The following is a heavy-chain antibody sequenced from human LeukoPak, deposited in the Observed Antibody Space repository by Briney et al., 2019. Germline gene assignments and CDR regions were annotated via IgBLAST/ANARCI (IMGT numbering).Heavy chain of an antibody. CDR1: GFTFNDYS. V-gene: IGHV3-48*04. CDR3: TGGSDKVLSGEYYYYMDV. D-gene: IGHD2/OR15-2a*01. CDR2: IISRGDTT. J-gene: IGHJ6*03. Sequence: GGSLRLSCAASGFTFNDYSMNWVRQAPGKGLEWVSNIISRGDTTHYADSVKGRFSISRDNAKNSVFLQLNSLRAEDTAVYYCTGGSDKVLSGEYYYYMDVWGTGTTVTVSS.